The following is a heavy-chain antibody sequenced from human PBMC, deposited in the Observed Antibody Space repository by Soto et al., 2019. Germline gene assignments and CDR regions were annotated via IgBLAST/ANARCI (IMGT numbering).Heavy chain of an antibody. CDR3: ARLGTTVTVGWFDP. Sequence: SETLSLTCTVSGGSISSSSYYWGWIRQPPGKGLEWIGSIYYSGSTYYNPSLKSRVTISVDTSKNQFSLKLSSVTAADTAVYYCARLGTTVTVGWFDPWGQGTLVTVSS. J-gene: IGHJ5*02. V-gene: IGHV4-39*01. CDR2: IYYSGST. D-gene: IGHD4-17*01. CDR1: GGSISSSSYY.